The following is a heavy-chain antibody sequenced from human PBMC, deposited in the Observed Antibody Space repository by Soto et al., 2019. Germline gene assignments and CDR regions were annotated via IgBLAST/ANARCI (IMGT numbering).Heavy chain of an antibody. V-gene: IGHV4-59*01. CDR3: ARALSKYYWYFDL. Sequence: SETLSLTCTVSGGSISSYYWSWIRQPPGKGLEWIGYIYYSGSTNYNPSLKSRVTISVDTSKNQFSLKLSSVTAADTAVYYCARALSKYYWYFDLWGRGTLVTVSS. J-gene: IGHJ2*01. CDR1: GGSISSYY. D-gene: IGHD4-4*01. CDR2: IYYSGST.